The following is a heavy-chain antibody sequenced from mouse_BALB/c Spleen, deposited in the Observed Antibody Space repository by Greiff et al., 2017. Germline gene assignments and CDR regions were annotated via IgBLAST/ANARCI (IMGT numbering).Heavy chain of an antibody. V-gene: IGHV3-2*02. CDR3: AREPYYGNYLYAMDY. CDR2: ISYSGST. CDR1: GYSITSDYA. J-gene: IGHJ4*01. D-gene: IGHD2-10*01. Sequence: VQLKESGPGLVKPSQSLSLTCTVTGYSITSDYAWNWIRQFPGNKLEWMGYISYSGSTSYNPSLKSRISITRDTSKNQFFLQLNSVTTEDTATYYCAREPYYGNYLYAMDYWGQGTSVTVSS.